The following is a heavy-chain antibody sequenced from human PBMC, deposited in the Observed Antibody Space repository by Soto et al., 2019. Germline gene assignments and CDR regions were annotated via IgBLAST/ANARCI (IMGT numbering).Heavy chain of an antibody. D-gene: IGHD2-21*01. J-gene: IGHJ2*01. CDR3: AKLNCGGWYFDL. V-gene: IGHV3-23*01. CDR2: ISGSGGST. CDR1: GFTFSNYV. Sequence: PGGSLRLSCAASGFTFSNYVMSWVRQAPGKGLEWVSAISGSGGSTYYADSVKGRFTISRDNSKNTLYLQMNSLRAEDTAVYYCAKLNCGGWYFDLWCRGTLVTVSS.